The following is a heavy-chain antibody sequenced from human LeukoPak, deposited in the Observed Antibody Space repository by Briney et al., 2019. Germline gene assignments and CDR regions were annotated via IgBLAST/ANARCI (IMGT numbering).Heavy chain of an antibody. D-gene: IGHD6-19*01. CDR2: IYPNSGGT. CDR1: AYTFTGYY. V-gene: IGHV1-2*02. Sequence: ASVKVSCKASAYTFTGYYMHWVRQAPGQGLEWMGWIYPNSGGTNYAQKFQGRVTMTRDTSISTAYMELSRLRSDDTAVYYCARSEQFPYYMDIWGKGTTVTVSS. J-gene: IGHJ6*03. CDR3: ARSEQFPYYMDI.